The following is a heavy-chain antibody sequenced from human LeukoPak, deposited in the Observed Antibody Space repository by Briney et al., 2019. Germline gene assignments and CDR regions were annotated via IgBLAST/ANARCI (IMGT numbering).Heavy chain of an antibody. Sequence: GGSLRLSCGASGFTVSTNYMSWVSQAPGKGLEWVSIIYSGGSTYYADSVKGRFTISRDNSKNTLYLQMNSLRAEDTAVYYCASYRYGSSFAFDIWGQGTMVTVSS. D-gene: IGHD6-6*01. CDR2: IYSGGST. CDR3: ASYRYGSSFAFDI. CDR1: GFTVSTNY. V-gene: IGHV3-66*01. J-gene: IGHJ3*02.